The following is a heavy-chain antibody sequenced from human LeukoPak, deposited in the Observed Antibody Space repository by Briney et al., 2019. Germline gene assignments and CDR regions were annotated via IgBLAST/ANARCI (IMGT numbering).Heavy chain of an antibody. CDR1: GFPFSDYA. Sequence: GGSLRLSCAASGFPFSDYAMTWVRQAPGKGLEWVAAISPSASHRYYADFVGGRFTISRDNSKNTLYLQMNSLRAEDTAVYYCAKEGVGDSSGYYLIPDFDYWGQGTLVTVSS. CDR2: ISPSASHR. J-gene: IGHJ4*02. CDR3: AKEGVGDSSGYYLIPDFDY. D-gene: IGHD3-22*01. V-gene: IGHV3-23*01.